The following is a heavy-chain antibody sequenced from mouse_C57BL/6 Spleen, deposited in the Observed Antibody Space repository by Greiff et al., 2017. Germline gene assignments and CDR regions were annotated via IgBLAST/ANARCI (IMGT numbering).Heavy chain of an antibody. D-gene: IGHD2-4*01. V-gene: IGHV1-64*01. CDR2: IHPNSGST. CDR3: ARSDDCDVTLYFFDY. J-gene: IGHJ2*01. Sequence: QVQLQQPGAELVKPGASVKLSCKASGYTFTSYWMHWVKQRPGQGLEWIGMIHPNSGSTNYNEKFKSKATLTVDKSSSTAYMQLSSLTSEDSAVYYCARSDDCDVTLYFFDYWGQGTTLTVSS. CDR1: GYTFTSYW.